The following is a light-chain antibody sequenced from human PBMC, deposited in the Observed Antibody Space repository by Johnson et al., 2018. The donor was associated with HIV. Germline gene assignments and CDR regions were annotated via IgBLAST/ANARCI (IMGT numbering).Light chain of an antibody. J-gene: IGLJ1*01. Sequence: QSVLTQPPSVSAAPGQKVTISCSGSSSNVGSNSVSWYRHFPETAPKVLIYDNDKRPSGIPDRFSASKSGTSATLGITGLQTGDEADYYCATWDGRLSVYVFGTGPNVTVL. CDR2: DND. V-gene: IGLV1-51*01. CDR3: ATWDGRLSVYV. CDR1: SSNVGSNS.